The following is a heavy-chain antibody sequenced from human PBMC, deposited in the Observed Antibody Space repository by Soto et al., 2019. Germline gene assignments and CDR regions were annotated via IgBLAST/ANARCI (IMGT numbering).Heavy chain of an antibody. D-gene: IGHD3-9*01. V-gene: IGHV3-23*01. Sequence: VQLLESGGDLVQPGGSLRLSCEAPGFTFSNYAMSWVRQAPGKGLEWVSVISGSGGSTNYADSAKGRFTISRDNSMDTLYLQMNSLRAEDTAVYYCARVFYYDILTGKSYNMDVWGQGTTVIVSS. CDR2: ISGSGGST. CDR3: ARVFYYDILTGKSYNMDV. J-gene: IGHJ6*02. CDR1: GFTFSNYA.